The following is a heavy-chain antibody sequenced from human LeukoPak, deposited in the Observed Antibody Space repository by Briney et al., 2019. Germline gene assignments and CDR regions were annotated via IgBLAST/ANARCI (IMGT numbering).Heavy chain of an antibody. CDR3: ATDVGQLWSPDN. J-gene: IGHJ4*02. V-gene: IGHV3-11*01. CDR1: GFTFSDYY. D-gene: IGHD3-10*01. CDR2: ISGSGNTI. Sequence: PGGSLRLSCVASGFTFSDYYMSWIRQAPGKELEWVSYISGSGNTIYYADSVKGRFSISRDNARNSVYLHMNSLRADDTAVYYCATDVGQLWSPDNWGQGTLVTVSS.